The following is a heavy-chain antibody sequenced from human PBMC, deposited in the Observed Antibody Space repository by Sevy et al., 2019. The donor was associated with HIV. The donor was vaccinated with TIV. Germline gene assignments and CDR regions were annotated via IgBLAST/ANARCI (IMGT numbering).Heavy chain of an antibody. D-gene: IGHD2-15*01. J-gene: IGHJ4*02. CDR1: GFTFSNAW. CDR3: TTDNRRDGIVVVPFEY. Sequence: GGSLRLSCAASGFTFSNAWMSWVRQSPGKGLEWVGRIRSKAGGGTTDYATIVKGKFTIPRDDSRDILYLQLNSLEPGDTAVYYCTTDNRRDGIVVVPFEYWGQGTLVTVSS. V-gene: IGHV3-15*01. CDR2: IRSKAGGGTT.